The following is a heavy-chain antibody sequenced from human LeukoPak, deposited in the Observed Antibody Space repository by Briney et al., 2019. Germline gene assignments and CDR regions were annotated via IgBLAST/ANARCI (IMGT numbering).Heavy chain of an antibody. V-gene: IGHV3-7*01. D-gene: IGHD3-10*01. CDR3: ARARGFFDY. J-gene: IGHJ4*02. Sequence: GGSLRLSCAASGFTFSSYWMSWVRQAPGKGLEWVANIKQAGSEKYYVDSVKGRLTISRGNAENSLYLQMNSLRAEDTAVYYCARARGFFDYWGQGTLVTVTS. CDR2: IKQAGSEK. CDR1: GFTFSSYW.